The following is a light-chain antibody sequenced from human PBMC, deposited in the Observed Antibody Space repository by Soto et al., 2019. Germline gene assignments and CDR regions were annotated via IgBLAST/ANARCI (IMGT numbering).Light chain of an antibody. CDR1: QTIINW. CDR3: QQYSTYSWT. J-gene: IGKJ1*01. Sequence: DIQMTQSPSTLSASVGDRFTMTCLASQTIINWLAWYQVKPGKAPKLLMHDASSLESGVPSRFSGSASGTEFTLTISSLQPDDFATYFCQQYSTYSWTFGQGTKVDI. V-gene: IGKV1-5*01. CDR2: DAS.